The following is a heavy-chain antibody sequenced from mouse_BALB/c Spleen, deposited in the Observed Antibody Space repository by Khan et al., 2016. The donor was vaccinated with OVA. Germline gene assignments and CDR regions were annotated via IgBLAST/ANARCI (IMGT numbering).Heavy chain of an antibody. D-gene: IGHD1-1*02. J-gene: IGHJ4*01. V-gene: IGHV2-6-5*01. CDR3: AKGLWSYYIAVDY. CDR1: GFSLTDYG. CDR2: IWGGGST. Sequence: QVQLKESGPGLVAPSQSLSITCTVSGFSLTDYGVSWIRQPPGKGLAWLGVIWGGGSTYYNSALKSRLSISKDNSKSQVFLKMNSLQTDDTAMYFWAKGLWSYYIAVDYWGQGTSVTVSS.